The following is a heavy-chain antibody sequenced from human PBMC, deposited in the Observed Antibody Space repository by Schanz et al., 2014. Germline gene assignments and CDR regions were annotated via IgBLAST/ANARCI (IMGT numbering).Heavy chain of an antibody. CDR1: GYSLIHLT. V-gene: IGHV1-24*01. J-gene: IGHJ4*02. CDR3: STSGEDLEPPPNY. Sequence: QVHLVQSGAEVKEPGASVKVSCKVSGYSLIHLTLYWVRQAHGKGLEWLGGFERVDSEPIYAPRFQGRVTMTKDSSTDTAYLEVTGLRSEDTAIYFCSTSGEDLEPPPNYWGQGTRITVSS. D-gene: IGHD1-26*01. CDR2: FERVDSEP.